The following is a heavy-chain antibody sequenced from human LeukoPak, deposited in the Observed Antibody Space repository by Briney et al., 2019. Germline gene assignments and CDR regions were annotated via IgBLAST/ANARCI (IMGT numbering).Heavy chain of an antibody. Sequence: SETLSLTCSVSGGSVSNYYWSWLRQPPGKGLEWIGYVYYTGSTNYNPSLKSRVTMFEDKSKNQFSLRLYSVTVADTAVYYCARHFAYSSSSYFDYWGQGSLVTVSS. CDR3: ARHFAYSSSSYFDY. CDR1: GGSVSNYY. CDR2: VYYTGST. D-gene: IGHD6-6*01. V-gene: IGHV4-59*08. J-gene: IGHJ4*02.